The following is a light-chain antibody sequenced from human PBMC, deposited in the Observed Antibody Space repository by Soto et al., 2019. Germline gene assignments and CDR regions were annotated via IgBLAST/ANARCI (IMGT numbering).Light chain of an antibody. CDR1: SSDVGSYNL. J-gene: IGLJ2*01. CDR3: SSYEGYSTSVV. V-gene: IGLV2-23*01. Sequence: QSALTQPASVSGSPGQSITISCTGTSSDVGSYNLVSWYQQHPGKAPKLMIYEANKRPSGVSNRFSGSKSGNTASLTISGLQHADEAEYHCSSYEGYSTSVVFGGGTKVTVL. CDR2: EAN.